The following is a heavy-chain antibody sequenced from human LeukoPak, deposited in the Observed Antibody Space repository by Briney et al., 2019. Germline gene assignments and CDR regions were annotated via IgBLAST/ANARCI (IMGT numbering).Heavy chain of an antibody. CDR3: ARDYADYVGYFFFDY. CDR1: GFTFNNYA. CDR2: ISDGGETT. D-gene: IGHD4-17*01. V-gene: IGHV3-23*01. Sequence: GGSLRLSCAASGFTFNNYAMNWVRQAPGKGLEWVSSISDGGETTSYADSAKGRFTISSDNSQNTLYLQMNSLRAEDTAVYYCARDYADYVGYFFFDYWGQGTLVTVSS. J-gene: IGHJ4*02.